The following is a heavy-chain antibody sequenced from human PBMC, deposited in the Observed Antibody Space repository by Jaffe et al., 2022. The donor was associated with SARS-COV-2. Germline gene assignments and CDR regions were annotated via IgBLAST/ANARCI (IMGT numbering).Heavy chain of an antibody. J-gene: IGHJ3*02. D-gene: IGHD2-15*01. CDR2: INPNSGGT. Sequence: QVQLVQSGAEVKKPGASVKVSCKASGYTFTGYYMHWVRQAPGQGLEWMGRINPNSGGTNYAQKFQGRVTMTRDTSISTAYMELSRLRSDDTAVYYCARLYCSGGSCYGRDAFDIWGQGTMVTVSS. V-gene: IGHV1-2*06. CDR3: ARLYCSGGSCYGRDAFDI. CDR1: GYTFTGYY.